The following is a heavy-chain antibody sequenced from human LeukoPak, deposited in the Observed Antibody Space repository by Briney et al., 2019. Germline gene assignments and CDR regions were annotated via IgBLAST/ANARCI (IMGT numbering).Heavy chain of an antibody. CDR1: GFTFSSYS. CDR2: ISSSSSYI. Sequence: PGGSLRLSCAASGFTFSSYSMNWVRQAPGKGLEWVSSISSSSSYIYYADSVKGRFTISRDNAKNSLYLQMNSLRAEDTAVYYCARSIVTIFGVGIDYWGQGTLVTVSS. V-gene: IGHV3-21*01. CDR3: ARSIVTIFGVGIDY. J-gene: IGHJ4*02. D-gene: IGHD3-3*01.